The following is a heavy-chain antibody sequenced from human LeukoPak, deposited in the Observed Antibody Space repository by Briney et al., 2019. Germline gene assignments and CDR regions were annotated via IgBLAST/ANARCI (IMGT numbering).Heavy chain of an antibody. Sequence: SETLSLTCTVSGDSISSSRDYWGWLRQPPGKGLEWIGTFYYSGSTYYNPSLKSRVTITVDTSKNQFSLRLTSVTATDTAVYYCGSLYRSAWSVDYWGQGTLVTVSS. CDR2: FYYSGST. J-gene: IGHJ4*02. V-gene: IGHV4-39*01. CDR3: GSLYRSAWSVDY. D-gene: IGHD6-19*01. CDR1: GDSISSSRDY.